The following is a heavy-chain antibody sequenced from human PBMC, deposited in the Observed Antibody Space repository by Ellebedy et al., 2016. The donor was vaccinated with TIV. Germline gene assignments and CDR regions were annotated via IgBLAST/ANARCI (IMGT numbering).Heavy chain of an antibody. CDR1: GFTFSSYA. V-gene: IGHV3-23*01. D-gene: IGHD1-26*01. CDR3: ARDLWELHFEYYFDY. J-gene: IGHJ4*02. Sequence: GESLKISCAASGFTFSSYAMSWVRQAPGKGLEWVSGISGFEQTTHFAESVEGRFAISRDNSKNTLYLQMDSLRPEDTAVYFCARDLWELHFEYYFDYWGQGTLVTVSS. CDR2: ISGFEQTT.